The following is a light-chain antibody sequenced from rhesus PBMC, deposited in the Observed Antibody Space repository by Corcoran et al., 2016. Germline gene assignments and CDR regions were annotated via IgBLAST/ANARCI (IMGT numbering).Light chain of an antibody. V-gene: IGKV1-94*01. Sequence: DIQMTQSPSSLSASVGDRVTVTCRASQGINKELSWYQQKLGKAPTFMIYAASSLQTGVSSRFSGRGSGTDFTLTFSSLQPEYFATYYCLQSYTTPYSFVQGTKVDLK. CDR2: AAS. CDR3: LQSYTTPYS. CDR1: QGINKE. J-gene: IGKJ2*01.